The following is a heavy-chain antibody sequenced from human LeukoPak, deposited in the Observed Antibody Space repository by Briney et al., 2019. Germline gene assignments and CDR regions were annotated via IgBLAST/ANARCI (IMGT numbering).Heavy chain of an antibody. CDR2: ISSSGSTI. D-gene: IGHD2-2*01. J-gene: IGHJ4*02. CDR3: ARGVVPAAWTFDY. CDR1: GFTFSSYE. Sequence: PGGSLRLSCAASGFTFSSYEMNWVRQAPGKGLEWVSYISSSGSTIYYADSVKGRFTISRDNAKNSLYLQMNSLRAEDTAVYYCARGVVPAAWTFDYWGQGTLVTVSS. V-gene: IGHV3-48*03.